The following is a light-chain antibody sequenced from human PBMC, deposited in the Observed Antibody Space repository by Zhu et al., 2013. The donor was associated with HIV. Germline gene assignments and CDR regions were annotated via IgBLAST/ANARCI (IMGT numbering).Light chain of an antibody. CDR1: QSVSSSY. CDR2: GAS. Sequence: EIVLTQSPGTLSLSPGERATLSCTASQSVSSSYLTWYQQRPGQAPRLLIFGASSRASGIPDRFSGSGSGTDFTLTISRLETDDSAVYYCQQYGDSPPWTFGQGTKVEIK. V-gene: IGKV3-20*01. J-gene: IGKJ1*01. CDR3: QQYGDSPPWT.